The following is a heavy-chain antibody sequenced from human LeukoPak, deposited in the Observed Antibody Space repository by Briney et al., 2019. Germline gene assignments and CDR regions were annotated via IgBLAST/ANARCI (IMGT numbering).Heavy chain of an antibody. D-gene: IGHD5-12*01. CDR2: ISGYNGNT. CDR1: GYTFTSYG. CDR3: ARESSGYSYNWFDP. J-gene: IGHJ5*02. Sequence: ASVKVSCKASGYTFTSYGITWVRQAPGQGLEWMGWISGYNGNTNYAQKFQGRVTMTRDTSTSTVYMELSSLRSEDTAVYYCARESSGYSYNWFDPWGQGTLVTVSS. V-gene: IGHV1-18*01.